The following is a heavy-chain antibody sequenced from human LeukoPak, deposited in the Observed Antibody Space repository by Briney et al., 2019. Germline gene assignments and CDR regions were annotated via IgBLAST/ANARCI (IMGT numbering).Heavy chain of an antibody. CDR2: IYSGGST. V-gene: IGHV3-66*01. CDR3: ALDDDTSRYYLAY. D-gene: IGHD3-22*01. J-gene: IGHJ4*02. CDR1: GFTVSTNY. Sequence: GGSLRLSCAVSGFTVSTNYMSWVRQAPGKGLEWVSVIYSGGSTYYADSVKGRFTISRDRSDNTLYLQRNSLRGEDTALYYGALDDDTSRYYLAYWGQGTLVTVSS.